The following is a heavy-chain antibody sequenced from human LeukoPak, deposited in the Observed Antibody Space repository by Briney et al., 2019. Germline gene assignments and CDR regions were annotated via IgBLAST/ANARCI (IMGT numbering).Heavy chain of an antibody. CDR3: ARGVATTNWFDP. CDR1: GGTFSSYA. Sequence: SVKVSCKASGGTFSSYAISWVRQAHGQGLEWMGRIIPIFGIANYAQKFQGRVTITADKSTSTAYMELSSLRSEDTAVYYCARGVATTNWFDPWGQGTLVTVSS. V-gene: IGHV1-69*04. J-gene: IGHJ5*02. CDR2: IIPIFGIA. D-gene: IGHD5-12*01.